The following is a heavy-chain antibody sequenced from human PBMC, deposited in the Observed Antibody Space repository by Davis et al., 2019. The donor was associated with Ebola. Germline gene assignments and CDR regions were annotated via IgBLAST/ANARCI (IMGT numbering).Heavy chain of an antibody. V-gene: IGHV3-15*01. D-gene: IGHD4-11*01. Sequence: GESLKIPCAASGFIFSNYWMSRVRQAPGKGLEWVGRIKSKTDGGTTDYAAPVKGNFTISRDDSKNTLYLQMNSVKTEDTAVYYCTTTVTLGYWGQGTLVTVSS. CDR1: GFIFSNYW. CDR3: TTTVTLGY. J-gene: IGHJ4*02. CDR2: IKSKTDGGTT.